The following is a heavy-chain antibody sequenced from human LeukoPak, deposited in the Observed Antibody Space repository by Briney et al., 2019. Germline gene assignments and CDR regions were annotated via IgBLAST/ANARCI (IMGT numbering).Heavy chain of an antibody. CDR1: GFSVSNNY. D-gene: IGHD4-23*01. Sequence: GGSLRLSCAVSGFSVSNNYMSWVRQAPGKGLAWVSVIYSGGATYYADSVKGRFTISRDNSKYTLYLQMNSLRAEDTAVYYCARGGGGGNPFDYWGQGTLVTVSS. CDR3: ARGGGGGNPFDY. V-gene: IGHV3-53*01. J-gene: IGHJ4*02. CDR2: IYSGGAT.